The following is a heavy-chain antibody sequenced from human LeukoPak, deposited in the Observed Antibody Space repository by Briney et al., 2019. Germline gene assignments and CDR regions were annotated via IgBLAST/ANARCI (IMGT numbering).Heavy chain of an antibody. CDR2: IYTSGST. CDR3: ARDWQGVRLRLGELSSPYYYYYMDV. D-gene: IGHD3-16*02. CDR1: SGSISSGSSY. V-gene: IGHV4-61*02. J-gene: IGHJ6*03. Sequence: SETLSLTCSVSSGSISSGSSYWNWIRQPAGKGLEWIGRIYTSGSTNYNPSLKSRVTMSVDTSKNQFSLKLSSVTAADTAVYYCARDWQGVRLRLGELSSPYYYYYMDVWGKGTTVTISS.